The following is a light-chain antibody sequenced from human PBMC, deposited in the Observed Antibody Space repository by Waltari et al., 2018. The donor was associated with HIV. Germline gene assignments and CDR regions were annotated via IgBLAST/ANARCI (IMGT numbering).Light chain of an antibody. CDR2: WAS. CDR1: RTVFYRSDNQNY. J-gene: IGKJ4*01. V-gene: IGKV4-1*01. Sequence: DIVMTQSPDSLTVSLGERATINCTSSRTVFYRSDNQNYLAWYLQRPGQSPKVLIFWASTRAFGVSDRFRGSGSGTHFSLTLSSLQADDVGIYYCQQYYTVPPTFGGGTKVEI. CDR3: QQYYTVPPT.